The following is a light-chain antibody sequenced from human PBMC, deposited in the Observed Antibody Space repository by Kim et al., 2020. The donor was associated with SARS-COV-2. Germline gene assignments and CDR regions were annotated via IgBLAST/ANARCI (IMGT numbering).Light chain of an antibody. J-gene: IGLJ3*02. CDR3: SSYTSSSTLEV. CDR2: DVS. Sequence: QSITTSCTGTSSDVGGYNYVSWYQQHPGKAPKLMIYDVSNRPSVVSNRFSGSKSGNTASLTISGLQAEDEADYYCSSYTSSSTLEVFGGGTQLTVL. V-gene: IGLV2-14*03. CDR1: SSDVGGYNY.